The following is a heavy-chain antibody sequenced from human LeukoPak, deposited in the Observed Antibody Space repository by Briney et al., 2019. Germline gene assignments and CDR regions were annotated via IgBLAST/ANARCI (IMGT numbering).Heavy chain of an antibody. CDR3: AREIAAEGWVYNWFDP. CDR1: GYTFTSYG. J-gene: IGHJ5*02. D-gene: IGHD6-25*01. V-gene: IGHV1-18*01. CDR2: ISAYNGNT. Sequence: GASVKVSCKASGYTFTSYGISWVRQAPGQGLEWMGWISAYNGNTNYAQKLQGRVTMTTDTSTSTAYMELRSLRSDDTAVYYCAREIAAEGWVYNWFDPWGQGTLVTVSS.